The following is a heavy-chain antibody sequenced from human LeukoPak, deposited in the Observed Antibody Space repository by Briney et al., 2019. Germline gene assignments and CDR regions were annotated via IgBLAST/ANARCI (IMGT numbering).Heavy chain of an antibody. V-gene: IGHV3-48*01. CDR3: ARDSAGIAVAGDFDY. J-gene: IGHJ4*02. D-gene: IGHD6-19*01. Sequence: GGSLRLSCAASGSTFSSYSMNWVRQAPGKGLEWVSYISSSSSTIYYADSVKGRFTISRDNAKNSLYLQMNSLRAEDTAVYYCARDSAGIAVAGDFDYWGQGTLVTVSS. CDR1: GSTFSSYS. CDR2: ISSSSSTI.